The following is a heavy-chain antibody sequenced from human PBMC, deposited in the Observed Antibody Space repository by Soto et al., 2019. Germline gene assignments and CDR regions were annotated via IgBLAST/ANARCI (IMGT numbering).Heavy chain of an antibody. J-gene: IGHJ6*02. D-gene: IGHD3-10*01. CDR2: IYTSGTT. CDR3: ARGSLTYYKYGMDV. Sequence: SETLSLTCTVSGGSISSYYWSWIRQPAGKGLEWIGRIYTSGTTNYNPSLKSRVTMSVDTSKNQFSLSLSSITAADTAVYYCARGSLTYYKYGMDVWGQGYTVTVSS. V-gene: IGHV4-4*07. CDR1: GGSISSYY.